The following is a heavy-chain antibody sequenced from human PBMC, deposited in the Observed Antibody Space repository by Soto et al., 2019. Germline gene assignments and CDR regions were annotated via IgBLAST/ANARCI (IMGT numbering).Heavy chain of an antibody. J-gene: IGHJ6*02. CDR3: VRDRTDGRGPVAGHPVGYYYAMDV. V-gene: IGHV3-9*01. CDR1: GFTFDDHA. D-gene: IGHD6-19*01. CDR2: ISWISDFI. Sequence: EVQVVESGGGLVQPGRSLRLSCEGSGFTFDDHAMHWVRQAAGTGLEWVSGISWISDFIGYADSVKGRFTISRDNAKNSVYLQMNNLRAEDTALYFCVRDRTDGRGPVAGHPVGYYYAMDVWGQGTTVTVSS.